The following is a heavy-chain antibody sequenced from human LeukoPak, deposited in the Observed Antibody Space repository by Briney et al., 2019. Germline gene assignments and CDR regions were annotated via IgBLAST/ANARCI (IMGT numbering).Heavy chain of an antibody. V-gene: IGHV4-39*07. Sequence: SETLSLTCTVSGGSISSSSYYWGWIRQPPGKGLEWIGSIYYSGSTYYNPSLKSRVTISVDTSKNQFSLKLSSVTAADTAVYYCARAYLHYGSGSYVWFDPWGQGTLVTVSS. D-gene: IGHD3-10*01. CDR1: GGSISSSSYY. CDR3: ARAYLHYGSGSYVWFDP. CDR2: IYYSGST. J-gene: IGHJ5*02.